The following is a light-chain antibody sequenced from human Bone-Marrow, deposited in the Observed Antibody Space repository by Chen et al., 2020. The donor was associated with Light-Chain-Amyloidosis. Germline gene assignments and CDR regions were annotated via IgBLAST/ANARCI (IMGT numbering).Light chain of an antibody. CDR1: QSVRFS. J-gene: IGKJ1*01. CDR2: DAS. V-gene: IGKV3-11*01. Sequence: EIVLTQSPATLSLSPGDRVTLSCRASQSVRFSLAWYQQKPGQAPRLLIYDASNRATGIPARFSGSGSMTDFTLTISSLEPEDFAVYYCQQRSNWPRTFGQGTEVDIK. CDR3: QQRSNWPRT.